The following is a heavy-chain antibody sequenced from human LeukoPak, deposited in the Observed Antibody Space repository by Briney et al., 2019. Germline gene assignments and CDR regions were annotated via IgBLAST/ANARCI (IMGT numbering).Heavy chain of an antibody. J-gene: IGHJ4*02. D-gene: IGHD4-17*01. CDR3: ATSKSTVTAFDY. CDR1: GFTFSSYS. V-gene: IGHV3-21*01. Sequence: AGGSLRLSCAASGFTFSSYSMNWVRQAPGKGLEWVSSISSSSSYRYYADSVKGRFTISRDNAKNSLYLQMNSLRAEDTAVYYCATSKSTVTAFDYWGQGTLVTVSS. CDR2: ISSSSSYR.